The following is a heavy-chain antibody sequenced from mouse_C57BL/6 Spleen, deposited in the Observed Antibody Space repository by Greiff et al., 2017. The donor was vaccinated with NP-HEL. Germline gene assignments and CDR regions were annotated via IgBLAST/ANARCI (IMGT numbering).Heavy chain of an antibody. CDR2: IHPNSGST. CDR1: GYTFTSYW. Sequence: QVQLKQPGAELVKPGASVKLSCKASGYTFTSYWMHWVKQRPGQGLEWIGMIHPNSGSTNYNEKFKSKATLTVDKSSSTAYMQLSSLTSEDSAVYYCARGLTTVVAPFDYWGQGTTLTVSS. D-gene: IGHD1-1*01. V-gene: IGHV1-64*01. J-gene: IGHJ2*01. CDR3: ARGLTTVVAPFDY.